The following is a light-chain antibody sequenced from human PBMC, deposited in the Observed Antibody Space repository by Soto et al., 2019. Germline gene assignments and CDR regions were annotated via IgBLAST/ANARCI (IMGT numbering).Light chain of an antibody. J-gene: IGKJ5*01. CDR1: ESVGSF. Sequence: ETVLTQSPATLSLSPGERATLSCRASESVGSFLAWYRQKPGQAPRLLIFDASNRATGIPVRFSGSGSGTDFTLTISSLEPEDFAVYYCQQHSSCPPTFGHGTRLEIK. CDR2: DAS. CDR3: QQHSSCPPT. V-gene: IGKV3-11*01.